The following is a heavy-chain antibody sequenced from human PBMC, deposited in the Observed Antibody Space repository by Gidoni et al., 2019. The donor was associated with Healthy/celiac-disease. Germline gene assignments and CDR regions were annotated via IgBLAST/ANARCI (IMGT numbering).Heavy chain of an antibody. CDR2: IKQDGSEK. CDR1: GFTISSYW. CDR3: ARYYSGYDWYFDY. Sequence: EVQLVESGGGLVQPGGSLRLSCAASGFTISSYWMSWVRQAPGKGLEWVANIKQDGSEKYYVDSVKGRFTISRDNAKNSLYLQMNSLRAEDTAVYYCARYYSGYDWYFDYWGQGTLVTVSS. D-gene: IGHD5-12*01. J-gene: IGHJ4*02. V-gene: IGHV3-7*04.